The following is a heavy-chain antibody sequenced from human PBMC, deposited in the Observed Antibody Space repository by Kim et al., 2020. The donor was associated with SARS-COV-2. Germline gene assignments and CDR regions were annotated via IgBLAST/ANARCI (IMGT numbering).Heavy chain of an antibody. Sequence: KYSQKFQGRVTITRDTSASTAYMELSSLRSEDTAVYYCARLSTTGTTDYWGQGTLVTVSS. J-gene: IGHJ4*02. CDR3: ARLSTTGTTDY. D-gene: IGHD1-1*01. V-gene: IGHV1-3*01.